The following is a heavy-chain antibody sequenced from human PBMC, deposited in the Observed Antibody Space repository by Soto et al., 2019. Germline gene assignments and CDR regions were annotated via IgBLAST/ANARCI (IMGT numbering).Heavy chain of an antibody. CDR2: IWYDGSNK. Sequence: QVQLVESGGGVVQPGRSLRLSCAASGFTFSSYGMHWVRQAPGKGLEWVAVIWYDGSNKYYADSVKGRFTISRDNSKNTLYLQMNSLRAEYTAVYYCARDGPAAYSSSWYGYWGQGTLVTVSS. J-gene: IGHJ4*02. V-gene: IGHV3-33*01. CDR1: GFTFSSYG. D-gene: IGHD6-13*01. CDR3: ARDGPAAYSSSWYGY.